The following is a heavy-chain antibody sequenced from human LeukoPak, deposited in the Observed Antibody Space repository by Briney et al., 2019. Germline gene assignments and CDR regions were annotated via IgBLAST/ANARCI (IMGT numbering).Heavy chain of an antibody. CDR3: ARTTEGGYTYDYFYYYYMDV. CDR2: IYYSGST. CDR1: GDSISSDY. J-gene: IGHJ6*03. D-gene: IGHD5-18*01. Sequence: SETLSLTCNVSGDSISSDYWSWIRQPPGKGLEWIGYIYYSGSTNYNPSLKSRVTISVDTSKNQFSLKLSSVTAADTAVYYCARTTEGGYTYDYFYYYYMDVWGKGTTVTISS. V-gene: IGHV4-59*01.